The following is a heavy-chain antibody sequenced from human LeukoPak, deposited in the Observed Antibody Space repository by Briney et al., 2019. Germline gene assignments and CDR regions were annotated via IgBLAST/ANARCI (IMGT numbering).Heavy chain of an antibody. CDR3: ARDNFDWRPLDC. V-gene: IGHV3-7*03. CDR2: IKQDGSEI. J-gene: IGHJ4*02. D-gene: IGHD3-9*01. CDR1: GFTFSNYW. Sequence: GGSLRLSCAASGFTFSNYWMTWVRQAPGKGLEWVANIKQDGSEIFYVDSVKGRFTISRDNARNSLYVEMNNLRGEDTAVYYCARDNFDWRPLDCWGQGTLVTVSS.